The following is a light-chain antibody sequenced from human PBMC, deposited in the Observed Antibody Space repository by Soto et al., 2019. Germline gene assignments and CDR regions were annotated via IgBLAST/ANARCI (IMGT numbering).Light chain of an antibody. Sequence: EIVMTQSPGTLSLSSGERATLSCRASQSVRSNYLAWYQQKPGQAPRLLIYGASSRATGITDRFGGSGSETDFNLTISRLEPEDVAGYYCQQYASSPLTFGGGTKVQIK. CDR1: QSVRSNY. V-gene: IGKV3-20*01. CDR2: GAS. J-gene: IGKJ4*01. CDR3: QQYASSPLT.